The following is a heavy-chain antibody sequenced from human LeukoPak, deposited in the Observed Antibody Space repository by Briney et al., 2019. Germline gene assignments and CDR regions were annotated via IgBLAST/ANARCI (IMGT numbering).Heavy chain of an antibody. CDR1: GGTFSSYA. J-gene: IGHJ1*01. V-gene: IGHV1-69*04. CDR2: IIPILGIA. CDR3: ARDIPTADHYYSSSWLCYFQH. D-gene: IGHD6-13*01. Sequence: SVKVSCKASGGTFSSYAISWVRQAPGQGLGWMGRIIPILGIANYAQKFQDRVTITADKSTSTAYMELSSLRSEDTAVYYCARDIPTADHYYSSSWLCYFQHRGQGTLVTVSS.